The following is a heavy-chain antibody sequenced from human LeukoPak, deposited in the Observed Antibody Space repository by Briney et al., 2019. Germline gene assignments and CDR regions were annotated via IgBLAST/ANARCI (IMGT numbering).Heavy chain of an antibody. CDR3: ARGADGVSSNSRGWFDP. V-gene: IGHV3-21*01. J-gene: IGHJ5*02. D-gene: IGHD2-15*01. CDR1: GFTFSSSW. CDR2: ISTSSSYI. Sequence: GGSLRLSCVASGFTFSSSWMTWIRQGPGKGLQWVSSISTSSSYIYYADSVKGRFTISRDNARNSLYLQMNTLRAEDTAVYSCARGADGVSSNSRGWFDPWGQGTLVTVSS.